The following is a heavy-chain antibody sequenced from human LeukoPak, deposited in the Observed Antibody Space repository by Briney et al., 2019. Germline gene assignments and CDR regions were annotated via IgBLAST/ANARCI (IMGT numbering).Heavy chain of an antibody. CDR3: ARAWEGYCSSTSCYPDY. V-gene: IGHV1-18*01. Sequence: GASVKVSCKAFGYTFTSYGISWVRQAPGQGLEWMGWISAYNGNTNYAQKLQGRVTMTTDTSTSTAYMELRSLRSDDTAVYYCARAWEGYCSSTSCYPDYWGQGTLVTVSS. D-gene: IGHD2-2*01. CDR2: ISAYNGNT. CDR1: GYTFTSYG. J-gene: IGHJ4*02.